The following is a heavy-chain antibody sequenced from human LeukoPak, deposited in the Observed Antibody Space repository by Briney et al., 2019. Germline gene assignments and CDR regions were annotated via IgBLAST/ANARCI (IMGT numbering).Heavy chain of an antibody. CDR1: GYTFTGYY. CDR3: ARGLGYCTNGVCYTCGY. D-gene: IGHD2-8*01. V-gene: IGHV1-2*02. J-gene: IGHJ4*02. CDR2: INPNSGGT. Sequence: ASVKVSCEASGYTFTGYYMHWVRQAPGQGLEWMGWINPNSGGTNYAQKFQGRVTMTRDTSISTAYMELSRLRSDDTAVYYCARGLGYCTNGVCYTCGYWGQGTLVTVSS.